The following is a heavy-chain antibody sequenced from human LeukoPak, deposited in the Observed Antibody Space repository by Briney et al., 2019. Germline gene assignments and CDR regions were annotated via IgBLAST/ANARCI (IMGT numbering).Heavy chain of an antibody. CDR1: GGTFSSYA. CDR3: ARPYCSGGDCLRYFDL. J-gene: IGHJ2*01. D-gene: IGHD2-15*01. CDR2: IIPIFGTA. Sequence: SVKVSCKASGGTFSSYAISWVRQAPGQGLEWMGGIIPIFGTANYAQKFQGRVTITADESTSTAYMELSSLGSEDTAEYYCARPYCSGGDCLRYFDLWGRGTLITVSS. V-gene: IGHV1-69*13.